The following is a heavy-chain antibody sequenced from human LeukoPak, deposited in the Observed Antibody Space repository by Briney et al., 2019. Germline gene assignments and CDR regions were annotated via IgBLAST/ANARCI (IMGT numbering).Heavy chain of an antibody. CDR2: IIPIFGTA. D-gene: IGHD3-3*01. Sequence: SVKVSCKASGGTFSSYAISWVRQAPGQGLEWMGGIIPIFGTANYAQKFQGRVTITTDESTSTAYMELSSLRSEDTAVYYCASQERGYDFWVFDYWGQGTLVTVSS. CDR3: ASQERGYDFWVFDY. CDR1: GGTFSSYA. J-gene: IGHJ4*02. V-gene: IGHV1-69*05.